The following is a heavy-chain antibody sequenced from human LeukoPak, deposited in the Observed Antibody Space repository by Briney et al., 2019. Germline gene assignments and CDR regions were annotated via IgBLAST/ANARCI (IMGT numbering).Heavy chain of an antibody. D-gene: IGHD6-19*01. Sequence: GGSLRLSCAASGFTFSSYWMSWVRQAPGKGLEWVANIKQDGSEKYYVDSVKGRFTISRDNAKNSLYLQMNSLRAEDTAVYYCVRDFSSSGPNWFDPWGQGTLVTVSS. CDR1: GFTFSSYW. J-gene: IGHJ5*02. CDR2: IKQDGSEK. CDR3: VRDFSSSGPNWFDP. V-gene: IGHV3-7*01.